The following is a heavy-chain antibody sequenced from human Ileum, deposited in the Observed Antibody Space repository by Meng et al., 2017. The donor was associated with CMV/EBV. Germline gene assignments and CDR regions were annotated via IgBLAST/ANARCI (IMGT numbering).Heavy chain of an antibody. CDR3: ARDNDGKDY. V-gene: IGHV3-7*01. D-gene: IGHD5-24*01. CDR2: INQDGSGK. CDR1: GFTFGSYW. Sequence: GESLKISCAASGFTFGSYWMSWVRQAPGKGLAWVANINQDGSGKYYVDSVKGRFTISRDNAKNSLYLQMKSLRVEDTAVYYCARDNDGKDYWGQGTLVTVSS. J-gene: IGHJ4*02.